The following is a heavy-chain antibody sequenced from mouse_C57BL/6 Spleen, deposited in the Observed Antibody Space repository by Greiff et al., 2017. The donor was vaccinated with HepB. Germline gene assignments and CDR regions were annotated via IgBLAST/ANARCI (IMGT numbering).Heavy chain of an antibody. J-gene: IGHJ4*01. CDR2: IYPGDGDT. CDR1: GFAFSSYW. D-gene: IGHD1-1*01. V-gene: IGHV1-80*01. Sequence: VKRQQSGAELVKPGASVKISCKASGFAFSSYWMNWVKQRPGKGLEWSGQIYPGDGDTNYNGKFKGKAKLTADKSSSTAYMQLSSLTSEDAAFYLCARTFTTVVAYYYAMDFWGQGTSVTVSS. CDR3: ARTFTTVVAYYYAMDF.